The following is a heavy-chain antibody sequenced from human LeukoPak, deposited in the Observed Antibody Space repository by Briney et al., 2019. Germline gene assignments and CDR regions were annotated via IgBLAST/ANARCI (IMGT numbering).Heavy chain of an antibody. CDR2: ITTSDGNT. V-gene: IGHV3-23*01. J-gene: IGHJ4*02. CDR3: AKDFRIGYSAHFDY. CDR1: GFTFSSYT. Sequence: GGSLRLSCAASGFTFSSYTMSWVRQAPGKGLEWVSTITTSDGNTYYADSVKGRFSISRDNSKNTLYLQMDSLRGEDTAVYYCAKDFRIGYSAHFDYWGQGALVTVSS. D-gene: IGHD2-21*01.